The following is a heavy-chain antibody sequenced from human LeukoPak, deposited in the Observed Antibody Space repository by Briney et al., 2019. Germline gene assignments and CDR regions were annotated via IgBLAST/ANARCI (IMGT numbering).Heavy chain of an antibody. CDR1: GGSISSNDYY. D-gene: IGHD3-10*01. V-gene: IGHV4-39*01. CDR3: ARFMVRGLIVDY. CDR2: IYYSGST. J-gene: IGHJ4*02. Sequence: PSVTLSLTCTVSGGSISSNDYYWGWIRQPPGRGLEWIGNIYYSGSTFYNPSLKSRVTISVDTSKNQFSLKLSSVTAADTAVYYCARFMVRGLIVDYWGQGTLVTVSS.